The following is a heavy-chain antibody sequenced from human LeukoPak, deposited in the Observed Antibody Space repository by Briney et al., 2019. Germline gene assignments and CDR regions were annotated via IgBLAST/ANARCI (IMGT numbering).Heavy chain of an antibody. D-gene: IGHD3-10*01. Sequence: VASVKVSCTASGYTFTGYYMYWGRQAPGQGLEWMGWINPNSGGTNYAQKFQGRVTMTTDTSTSTAYMELRSLRSDDTAVYYCARDQTQIWFGEGLWYFDYWGQGTLVTVSS. CDR1: GYTFTGYY. CDR2: INPNSGGT. J-gene: IGHJ4*02. V-gene: IGHV1-2*02. CDR3: ARDQTQIWFGEGLWYFDY.